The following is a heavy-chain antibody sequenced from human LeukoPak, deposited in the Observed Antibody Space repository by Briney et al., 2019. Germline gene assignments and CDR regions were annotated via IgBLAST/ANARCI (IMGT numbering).Heavy chain of an antibody. J-gene: IGHJ3*02. D-gene: IGHD3-9*01. Sequence: GGSLRLSCAASGFTFSSYSMNWVRQAPGKGLEWVSCISNTNSYIYYADSVKGRFTISRDNAKNSLYLQMNSLRADNTAFYYCARDRTYYDILTGSLDAFDIWGQGTMVTVSS. V-gene: IGHV3-21*01. CDR2: ISNTNSYI. CDR1: GFTFSSYS. CDR3: ARDRTYYDILTGSLDAFDI.